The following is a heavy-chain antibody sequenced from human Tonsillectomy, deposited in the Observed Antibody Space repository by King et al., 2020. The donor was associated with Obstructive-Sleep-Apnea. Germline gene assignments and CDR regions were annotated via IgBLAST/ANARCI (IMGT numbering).Heavy chain of an antibody. CDR1: GVSISSSRDY. D-gene: IGHD6-19*01. CDR3: ARLAVAGIYFDY. Sequence: LQLQESGPGLVKPSETLSLTCTVSGVSISSSRDYWGWIRQPPGKGLEWIGTIYYSGSSYYNPSLKSRVTISVDTSKNQFSLKLSSVTAADTAVYYCARLAVAGIYFDYWGQGTLVTVSS. V-gene: IGHV4-39*07. J-gene: IGHJ4*02. CDR2: IYYSGSS.